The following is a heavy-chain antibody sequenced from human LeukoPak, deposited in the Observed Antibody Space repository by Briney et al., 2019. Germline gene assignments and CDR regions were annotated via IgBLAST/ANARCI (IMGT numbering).Heavy chain of an antibody. CDR2: ISGSGGST. CDR3: AKEESAGYYDSSGNFQH. CDR1: GFTVSSNY. D-gene: IGHD3-22*01. Sequence: GGSLRLSCAASGFTVSSNYMSWVRQAPGKGLEWVSAISGSGGSTYYADSVKGRFTISRDNSKNTLYLQMNSLRAEDTAVYYCAKEESAGYYDSSGNFQHWGQGTLVTVSS. J-gene: IGHJ1*01. V-gene: IGHV3-23*01.